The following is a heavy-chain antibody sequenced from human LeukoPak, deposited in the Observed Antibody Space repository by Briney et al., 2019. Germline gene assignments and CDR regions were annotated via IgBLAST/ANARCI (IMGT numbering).Heavy chain of an antibody. CDR1: GYSITSGQY. D-gene: IGHD5-18*01. Sequence: SETLSLTCTVSGYSITSGQYWGWIRQPPEKGLEWIGTIFHSGSTYYNPSLKSRVTISVDTSKNQFSLKLSSVTAADTAVYYCARGPAYSYGYLSYWGQGTLVTVSS. V-gene: IGHV4-38-2*02. CDR3: ARGPAYSYGYLSY. CDR2: IFHSGST. J-gene: IGHJ4*02.